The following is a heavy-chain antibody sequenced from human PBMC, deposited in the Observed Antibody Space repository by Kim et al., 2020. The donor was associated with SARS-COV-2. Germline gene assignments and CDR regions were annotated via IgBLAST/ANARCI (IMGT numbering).Heavy chain of an antibody. CDR1: GFTVSNNY. V-gene: IGHV3-53*04. J-gene: IGHJ6*03. CDR3: ARGGYSSSSLYSYYYMDV. D-gene: IGHD6-6*01. Sequence: GGSLRLSCAASGFTVSNNYVNWVRQAPGKGLEWVSVIYSGGSTYYADSVKGRFTISRHNSKNTLYLQMNSLRVEDTAVYYCARGGYSSSSLYSYYYMDVWGKGTTVTVSS. CDR2: IYSGGST.